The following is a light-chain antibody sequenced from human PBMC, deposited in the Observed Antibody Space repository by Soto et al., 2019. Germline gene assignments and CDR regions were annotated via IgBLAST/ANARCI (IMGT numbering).Light chain of an antibody. Sequence: EVVMTQSPATLSVSPGERATLSCRASQSVSSNLVWYQQKPGQAPRLLIYSASTRATGIPARFSGTGSGTEFTLTIGSLQSEDFAVYYCQQYHHLTRTFGGGTRVEIK. CDR1: QSVSSN. J-gene: IGKJ4*01. CDR3: QQYHHLTRT. CDR2: SAS. V-gene: IGKV3-15*01.